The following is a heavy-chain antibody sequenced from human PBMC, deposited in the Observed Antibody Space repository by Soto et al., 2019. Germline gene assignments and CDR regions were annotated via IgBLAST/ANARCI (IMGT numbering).Heavy chain of an antibody. CDR1: GYSFSHYW. V-gene: IGHV5-51*01. Sequence: GESLKISCKGSGYSFSHYWIGWVRQMPGKGLEWMGIIYPGDSDIRYNPSFQGQVTMSTGRSISTAYLQWRSLKASDTAIYYCTRHAGSESSGYYSNWGQGTLVTVSS. D-gene: IGHD3-22*01. CDR3: TRHAGSESSGYYSN. CDR2: IYPGDSDI. J-gene: IGHJ4*02.